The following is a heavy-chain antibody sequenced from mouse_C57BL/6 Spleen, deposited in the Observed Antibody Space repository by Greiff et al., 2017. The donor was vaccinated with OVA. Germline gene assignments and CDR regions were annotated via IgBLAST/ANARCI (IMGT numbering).Heavy chain of an antibody. CDR2: IRNKANGYTT. Sequence: EVKLVESGGGLVQPGGSLSLSCAASGFTFTDYYMSWVRQPPGKALEWLGFIRNKANGYTTEYSASVKGRFTISRDNSQSILYLQMNALRAEDSATYYCARESALGGVYAMDYWGQGTSVTVSS. D-gene: IGHD4-1*01. CDR3: ARESALGGVYAMDY. J-gene: IGHJ4*01. V-gene: IGHV7-3*01. CDR1: GFTFTDYY.